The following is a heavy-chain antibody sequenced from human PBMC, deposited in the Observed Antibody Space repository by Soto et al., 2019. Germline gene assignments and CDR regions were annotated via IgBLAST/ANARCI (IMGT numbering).Heavy chain of an antibody. CDR3: ARPNSGYDTYYFDY. Sequence: QLQLQESGPGLVKPSETLSLTCTVSGGSISSSSYYWVWIRQPPGKGLGWIGSIYYSGSTYYNPSHKSRVTISVDTSKNPFSLKLSSVTAADTAVYYCARPNSGYDTYYFDYWGQGTLVTVSS. CDR1: GGSISSSSYY. D-gene: IGHD5-12*01. J-gene: IGHJ4*02. V-gene: IGHV4-39*01. CDR2: IYYSGST.